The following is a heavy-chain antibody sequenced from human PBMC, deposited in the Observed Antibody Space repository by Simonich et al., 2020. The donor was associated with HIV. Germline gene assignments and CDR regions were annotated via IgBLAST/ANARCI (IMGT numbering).Heavy chain of an antibody. CDR1: GWSFSGYY. D-gene: IGHD2-2*01. J-gene: IGHJ4*02. CDR3: ARGFYQRLYYFDY. CDR2: INHSGST. Sequence: QVQLQQWGAGLLKPSETLSLTCAFYGWSFSGYYWSWIRQPPRKGLEWIGEINHSGSTNYNPSLKSRVTISVDTSKNQFSLKLSSVTAADTAVYYCARGFYQRLYYFDYWGQGTLVTVSS. V-gene: IGHV4-34*01.